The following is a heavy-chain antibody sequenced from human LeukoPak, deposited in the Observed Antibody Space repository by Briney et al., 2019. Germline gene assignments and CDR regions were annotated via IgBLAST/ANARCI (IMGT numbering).Heavy chain of an antibody. CDR2: IYDSGST. Sequence: PSETLSLTCTVSGGSIRSSYYYWGWIRQPPGKGLEWIGSIYDSGSTYYNPSLKSRVTISVDTSKNQFSLKLNPVTAADMAVYYCARHYGPWGQGTLVTVSS. CDR3: ARHYGP. J-gene: IGHJ5*02. CDR1: GGSIRSSYYY. D-gene: IGHD3-10*01. V-gene: IGHV4-39*01.